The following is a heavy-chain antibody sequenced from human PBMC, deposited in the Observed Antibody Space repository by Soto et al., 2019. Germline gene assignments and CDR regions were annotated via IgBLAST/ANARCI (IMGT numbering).Heavy chain of an antibody. D-gene: IGHD3-10*01. V-gene: IGHV4-30-4*01. J-gene: IGHJ4*02. CDR1: GCSISSGDYY. CDR3: ARWWFGEFFHY. Sequence: QLQLQESGPGLVKPSQTLSLTCTVSGCSISSGDYYWSWIRQPPGKGLEWIGYIYYSGSTYYNPYLKSRVTISVGGCETGFSLTLSSVTAAHTAVYFCARWWFGEFFHYWGQGTLVTVFS. CDR2: IYYSGST.